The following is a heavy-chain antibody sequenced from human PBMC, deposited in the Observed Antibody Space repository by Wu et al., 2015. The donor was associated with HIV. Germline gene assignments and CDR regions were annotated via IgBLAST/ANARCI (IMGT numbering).Heavy chain of an antibody. CDR1: GYDLAGYY. D-gene: IGHD3-9*01. Sequence: QVQLVQSGTEVKKPGASVKVSCKASGYDLAGYYIHWVRLVPGQGLQWMGWINTLTGVTSYQETFQGRVTMTRDTSINTAYMELSGLRSDDTAVYYCARDQSPIIPQASWGQGTLVTVSS. V-gene: IGHV1-2*02. J-gene: IGHJ5*02. CDR2: INTLTGVT. CDR3: ARDQSPIIPQAS.